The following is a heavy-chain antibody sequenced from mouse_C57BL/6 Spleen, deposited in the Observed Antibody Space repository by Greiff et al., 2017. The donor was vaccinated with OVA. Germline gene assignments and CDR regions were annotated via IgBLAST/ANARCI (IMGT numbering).Heavy chain of an antibody. CDR2: ISYSGST. D-gene: IGHD3-2*02. Sequence: EVMLVESGPGMVKPSQSLSLTCTVTGYSITSGYDWHWIRHFPGNKLEWMGYISYSGSTNYNPSLNSRISITHDTSKNHFFLKLNSVTTEDTATYYCAREKDSSGYFDYWGQGTTLTVSS. CDR1: GYSITSGYD. J-gene: IGHJ2*01. CDR3: AREKDSSGYFDY. V-gene: IGHV3-1*01.